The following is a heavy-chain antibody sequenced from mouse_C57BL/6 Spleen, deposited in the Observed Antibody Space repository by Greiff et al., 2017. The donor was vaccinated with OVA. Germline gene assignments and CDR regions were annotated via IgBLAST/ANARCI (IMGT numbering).Heavy chain of an antibody. CDR2: IYPGDGDT. CDR1: GYAFSSSW. CDR3: AREGYYGSRYYYYAMDY. Sequence: VQLQQSGPELVKPGASVKISCKASGYAFSSSWMNWVKQRPGKGLEWIGRIYPGDGDTNYNGKFKGKATLTADKSSSTAYMQLSSLTSEDSAVYFCAREGYYGSRYYYYAMDYWGQGTSVTVSS. D-gene: IGHD1-1*01. V-gene: IGHV1-82*01. J-gene: IGHJ4*01.